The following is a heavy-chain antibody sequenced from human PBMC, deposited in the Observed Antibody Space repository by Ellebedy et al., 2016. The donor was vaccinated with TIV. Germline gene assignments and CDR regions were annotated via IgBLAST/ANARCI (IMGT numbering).Heavy chain of an antibody. CDR1: GYTFTTYG. CDR2: INTKNGDT. D-gene: IGHD6-19*01. J-gene: IGHJ4*02. Sequence: AASVKVSCKASGYTFTTYGVSWVRQAPGQGLEWMGWINTKNGDTSYAQKFQGRVTMTRDPSISTAYMELSRLGSDDTAVYYCGRSGYGSGWSFDYWGQGTLVTVSS. CDR3: GRSGYGSGWSFDY. V-gene: IGHV1-2*02.